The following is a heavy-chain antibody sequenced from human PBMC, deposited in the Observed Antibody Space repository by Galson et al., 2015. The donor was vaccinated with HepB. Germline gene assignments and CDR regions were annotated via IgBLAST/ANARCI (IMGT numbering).Heavy chain of an antibody. D-gene: IGHD2-2*01. V-gene: IGHV5-51*03. CDR2: IFPGDSDT. Sequence: QSGAEVKKPGDSLKISCKVSGYNFTNYWIAWVRQMPGKGLEWMGMIFPGDSDTTYSPSFQGQVTFSADKSTSTAYLQWSSLKASDTAIYYCTRDFTSDFWGQGTLVTVSS. CDR3: TRDFTSDF. CDR1: GYNFTNYW. J-gene: IGHJ4*02.